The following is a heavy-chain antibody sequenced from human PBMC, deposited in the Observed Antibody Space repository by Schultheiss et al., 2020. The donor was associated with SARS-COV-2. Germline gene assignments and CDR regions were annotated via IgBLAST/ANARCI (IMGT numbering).Heavy chain of an antibody. D-gene: IGHD2-15*01. J-gene: IGHJ4*02. CDR3: AKGGTTAYCSGGGCYPFYFDS. CDR1: GGTFSSYG. V-gene: IGHV1-18*01. Sequence: ASVKVSCKASGGTFSSYGISWVRQAPGQGLEWMGWISAYNGNTNYAQKLQGRVTMTRDTSTSTAYMELSSLRSDDTAVYYCAKGGTTAYCSGGGCYPFYFDSWGQGTLVTVSS. CDR2: ISAYNGNT.